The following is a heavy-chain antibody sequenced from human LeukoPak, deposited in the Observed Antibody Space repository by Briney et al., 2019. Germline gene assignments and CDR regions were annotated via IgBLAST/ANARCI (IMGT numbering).Heavy chain of an antibody. V-gene: IGHV3-30*18. CDR3: AKDMVVAVVTDPFDI. D-gene: IGHD3-22*01. J-gene: IGHJ3*02. CDR1: GFTFSSYG. Sequence: GESLRLSCAASGFTFSSYGMHWVRQAPGKGLEWVAVISYDGSNKYYADSVKGRFTISRDNSKNTLYLQMNSLRAEDTAVYYCAKDMVVAVVTDPFDIWGQGTMVTVSS. CDR2: ISYDGSNK.